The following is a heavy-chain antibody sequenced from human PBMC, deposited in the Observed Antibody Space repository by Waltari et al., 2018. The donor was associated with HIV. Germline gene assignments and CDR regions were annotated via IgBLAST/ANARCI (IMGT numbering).Heavy chain of an antibody. CDR1: GGSTRPYY. J-gene: IGHJ6*02. V-gene: IGHV4-4*07. D-gene: IGHD1-26*01. CDR3: AREDRWAHGMDV. Sequence: QVQLQESGPGLVKPSETLSLSCTVSGGSTRPYYWSWIRQPAGKGLEWIGRITTGGSTNYNPSLKSRVTMSVDTYKNQFSLKLSSVTAADTAVYYCAREDRWAHGMDVWGQGTTVTVSS. CDR2: ITTGGST.